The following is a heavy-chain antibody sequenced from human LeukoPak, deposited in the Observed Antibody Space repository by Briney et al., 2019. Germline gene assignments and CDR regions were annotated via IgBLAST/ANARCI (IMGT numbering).Heavy chain of an antibody. J-gene: IGHJ3*02. D-gene: IGHD2-2*01. V-gene: IGHV1-58*01. CDR1: GFTFTSSA. Sequence: GASVTVSCKASGFTFTSSAVQWVRQARGPRLEWIGWIVVGSGNTNYAQKFQERVTITRDMSTSTAYMELSSLRSEDTAVYYCAAGWVTAATDAFDIWGQGTMVTVSS. CDR3: AAGWVTAATDAFDI. CDR2: IVVGSGNT.